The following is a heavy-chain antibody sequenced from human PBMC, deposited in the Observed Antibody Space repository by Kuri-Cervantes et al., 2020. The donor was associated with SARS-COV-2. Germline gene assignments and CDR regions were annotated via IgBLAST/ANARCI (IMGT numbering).Heavy chain of an antibody. CDR3: ARDGGYGYYFDY. D-gene: IGHD5-18*01. CDR2: IWYDGSNK. Sequence: GGSLRLSCAASGFTFSSYGMHWVRQAPGKGLEWVAVIWYDGSNKYYADSVKGRFTISRDNSKNTLYLQMNSLRAEDTAVYYCARDGGYGYYFDYWGQGTLVTVSS. CDR1: GFTFSSYG. J-gene: IGHJ4*02. V-gene: IGHV3-33*01.